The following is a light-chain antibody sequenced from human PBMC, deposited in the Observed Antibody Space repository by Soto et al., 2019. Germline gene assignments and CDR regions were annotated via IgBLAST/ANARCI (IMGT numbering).Light chain of an antibody. CDR2: AAS. Sequence: IQVSQSQSSLSASVEDRVIITCRASQSISNHLNWYQQKPGKAPKLLIFAASSLQSGVPSRFSGSRSGPDFTLTIISLQPEDCATYYSQQSYSIPQPFGQGAMLAIK. CDR1: QSISNH. J-gene: IGKJ2*01. V-gene: IGKV1-39*01. CDR3: QQSYSIPQP.